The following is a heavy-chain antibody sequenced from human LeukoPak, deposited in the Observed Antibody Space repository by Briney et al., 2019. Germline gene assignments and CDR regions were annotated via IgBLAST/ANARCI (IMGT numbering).Heavy chain of an antibody. V-gene: IGHV3-23*01. J-gene: IGHJ4*02. Sequence: GGSLRLSCAASGFTFSNYAVTWVRQAPGKGLEWVSVISDRGGTTYYADSVKGRFTISRDNSKNTLYLQMNSLRVEDTAVYYCAKEREYCGRGCSGVFDYWGQGTQVTVSS. CDR3: AKEREYCGRGCSGVFDY. D-gene: IGHD2-21*02. CDR2: ISDRGGTT. CDR1: GFTFSNYA.